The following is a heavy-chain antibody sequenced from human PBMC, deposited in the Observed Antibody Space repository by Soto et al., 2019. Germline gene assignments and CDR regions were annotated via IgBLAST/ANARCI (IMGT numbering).Heavy chain of an antibody. D-gene: IGHD2-2*01. V-gene: IGHV4-34*01. CDR2: INHSGST. Sequence: PSETLSLTCAVYGGSFSGYYWSWIRQPPGKGLEWIGEINHSGSTNYNPSLKSRVTISVDTSKNQFSLKLSSVTAADTAVYYCASIVVVPAAMPVHYYYGMDVWGQGTTVTVSS. CDR3: ASIVVVPAAMPVHYYYGMDV. J-gene: IGHJ6*02. CDR1: GGSFSGYY.